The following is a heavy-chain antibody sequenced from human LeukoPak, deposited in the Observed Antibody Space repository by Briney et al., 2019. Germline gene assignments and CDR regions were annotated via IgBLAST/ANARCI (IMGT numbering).Heavy chain of an antibody. J-gene: IGHJ6*02. CDR2: IRPYNGNT. D-gene: IGHD5-12*01. CDR1: GYNFNSYG. Sequence: ASVKVSCKASGYNFNSYGINWVRQAPGQGLEWMGWIRPYNGNTNYAQRLQGRVTMTRNTSISTAYMELSSLRSEDTAVYYCARGRGIVATIYYYYYGMDVWGQGTTVTVSS. V-gene: IGHV1-18*01. CDR3: ARGRGIVATIYYYYYGMDV.